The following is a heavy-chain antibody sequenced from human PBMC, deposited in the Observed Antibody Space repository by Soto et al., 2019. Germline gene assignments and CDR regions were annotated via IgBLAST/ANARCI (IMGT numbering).Heavy chain of an antibody. Sequence: PGGSLRLSCSASGFILGDYALHWVRQAPGKGLEWLAVISFDGNHKYYADSVQGRFTVSRDNSQNTLHLEMNSLRAEDTAVYYCARPYCSMTSCPPYYYYYGLNVWGQVTTVTVSS. V-gene: IGHV3-30*17. J-gene: IGHJ6*02. CDR3: ARPYCSMTSCPPYYYYYGLNV. D-gene: IGHD2-2*01. CDR1: GFILGDYA. CDR2: ISFDGNHK.